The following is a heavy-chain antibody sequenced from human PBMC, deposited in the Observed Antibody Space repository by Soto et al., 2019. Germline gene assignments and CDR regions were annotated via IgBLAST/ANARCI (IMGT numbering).Heavy chain of an antibody. CDR2: ISGSGGST. Sequence: GGSLRLSCAASGFTFSSYAMSWVRQAPGKGLEWVSAISGSGGSTYYADSVKGRFTIPRDNSKNTLFMQMNSLRAEDTAVDYCAKDLSRRGVGYFDYWGQGTLVTVSS. CDR3: AKDLSRRGVGYFDY. J-gene: IGHJ4*02. D-gene: IGHD3-10*01. CDR1: GFTFSSYA. V-gene: IGHV3-23*01.